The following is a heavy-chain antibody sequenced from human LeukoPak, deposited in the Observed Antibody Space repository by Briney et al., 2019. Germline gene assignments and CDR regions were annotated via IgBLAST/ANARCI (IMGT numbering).Heavy chain of an antibody. V-gene: IGHV4-31*03. J-gene: IGHJ4*02. D-gene: IGHD6-19*01. CDR3: ARDSSGYYYFDS. CDR2: IYSSRRT. Sequence: PSETLSLTCTVSGGSISSSSYYWGWIRQHPGKGLEWIGYIYSSRRTYYNPSLKSRITTSVDTSRNQFSLRLRSVTAADTAIYYCARDSSGYYYFDSWGQGTLVTVSS. CDR1: GGSISSSSYY.